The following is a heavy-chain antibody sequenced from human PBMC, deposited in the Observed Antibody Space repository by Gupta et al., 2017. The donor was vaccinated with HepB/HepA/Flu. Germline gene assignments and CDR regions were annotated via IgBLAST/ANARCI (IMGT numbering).Heavy chain of an antibody. J-gene: IGHJ6*03. Sequence: EIQWVESGGGLVKTGGSLRLSCAGPGFSISGTARGWVRQAPGKGLEWVSGIGSDIRTHYADSIKGRFTISRDNSKNTVYLQINSLRADDTAAYYCAKDLYFWSAMDVWGKGTTVTVSS. D-gene: IGHD3-3*01. CDR1: GFSISGTA. CDR3: AKDLYFWSAMDV. V-gene: IGHV3-23*04. CDR2: IGSDIRT.